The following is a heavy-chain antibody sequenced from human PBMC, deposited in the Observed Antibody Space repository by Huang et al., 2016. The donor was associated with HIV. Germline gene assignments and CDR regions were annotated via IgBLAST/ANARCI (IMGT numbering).Heavy chain of an antibody. CDR1: GFTFSNYG. CDR3: AKADWFPKEGDETTYGMDV. V-gene: IGHV3-30*18. CDR2: ISFDGSNK. J-gene: IGHJ6*02. D-gene: IGHD3-9*01. Sequence: QVQLVESGGGVVQPGRSLRLSCAASGFTFSNYGMHWVRQAPGKGLEWVALISFDGSNKYYADSVKGRFTISRDNSKNTLYLQMNSLRVDDTAVYYCAKADWFPKEGDETTYGMDVWGQGTTVTVSS.